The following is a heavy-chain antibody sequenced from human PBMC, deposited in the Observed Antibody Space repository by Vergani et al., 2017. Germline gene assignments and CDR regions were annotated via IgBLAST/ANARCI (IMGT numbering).Heavy chain of an antibody. J-gene: IGHJ4*02. CDR1: GFTFSSYA. CDR3: ARVFYDSSGYSGYFDY. CDR2: ISGSGGST. Sequence: EVQLVASGGGLVQPGGSLRLSCAASGFTFSSYAMSWVRQAPGKGLEWVSAISGSGGSTYYADSVKGRFTISRDNSKNTLYLQMNSLRAEDTAVYYCARVFYDSSGYSGYFDYWGQGTLVTVSS. V-gene: IGHV3-23*04. D-gene: IGHD3-22*01.